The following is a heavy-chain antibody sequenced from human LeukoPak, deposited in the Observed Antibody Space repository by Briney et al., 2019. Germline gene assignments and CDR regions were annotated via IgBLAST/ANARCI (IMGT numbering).Heavy chain of an antibody. Sequence: ASVKASCKASGYTFTGYYMHWVRQAPGQGLEWMGWINPNSGGTNYAQKFQGRVTMTRDTSISTAYMELSRLRSDDTAVYYCARDYCSRTSCYTGGRWFDPWGQGTLVTVSS. D-gene: IGHD2-2*02. CDR3: ARDYCSRTSCYTGGRWFDP. CDR1: GYTFTGYY. CDR2: INPNSGGT. V-gene: IGHV1-2*02. J-gene: IGHJ5*02.